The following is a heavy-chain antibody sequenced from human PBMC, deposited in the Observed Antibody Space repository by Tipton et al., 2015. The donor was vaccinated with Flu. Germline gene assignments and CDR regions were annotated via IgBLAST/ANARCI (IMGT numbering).Heavy chain of an antibody. CDR1: GGPIISGGDY. V-gene: IGHV4-31*03. CDR3: ARRDYSNYVSVPKNWFDP. J-gene: IGHJ5*02. D-gene: IGHD4-11*01. Sequence: LRLSCTVSGGPIISGGDYWSWIRQHPGKGLEWIGHIYYIGNTNYNPSLKSRVTISVDASKNKFSLKLSSVTAADTAVYYCARRDYSNYVSVPKNWFDPWGQGTLVTVSS. CDR2: IYYIGNT.